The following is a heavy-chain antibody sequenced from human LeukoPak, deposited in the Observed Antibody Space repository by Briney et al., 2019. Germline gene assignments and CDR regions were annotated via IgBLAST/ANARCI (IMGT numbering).Heavy chain of an antibody. Sequence: ASVKVSCKASGYTFTSYDINWVRQATGQGLEWMGWMNPISGNTGYAQKFQGRVTMTRNTSISTAYMELSSLRSEDTAVYYCAREVTMVRGVIADNWFDPWGQGTLVTVSS. V-gene: IGHV1-8*01. CDR2: MNPISGNT. CDR1: GYTFTSYD. CDR3: AREVTMVRGVIADNWFDP. J-gene: IGHJ5*02. D-gene: IGHD3-10*01.